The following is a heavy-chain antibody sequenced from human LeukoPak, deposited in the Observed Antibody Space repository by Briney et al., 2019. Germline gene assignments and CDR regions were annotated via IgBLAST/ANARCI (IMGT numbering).Heavy chain of an antibody. CDR1: GYTFTNYG. CDR2: ISPNNNKK. Sequence: ASVKVSCKASGYTFTNYGINWVRQAPGQGLEWMGGISPNNNKKNFAQKFEGRVSLATDASTSTAYLELWSLISDDTAIYYCARLAAVSNWGGLYFLDDWGQGTLVTVSS. D-gene: IGHD3-16*01. J-gene: IGHJ4*02. CDR3: ARLAAVSNWGGLYFLDD. V-gene: IGHV1-18*01.